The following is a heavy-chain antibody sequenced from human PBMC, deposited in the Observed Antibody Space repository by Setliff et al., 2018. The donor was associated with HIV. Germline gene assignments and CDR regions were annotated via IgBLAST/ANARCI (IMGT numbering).Heavy chain of an antibody. Sequence: SETLSLTCAVYGGSFSGYYWSWIRQSPGKGLEWIGEINHSGSTKYNPSLKSRVTISVDTSKDQFSLRLSSVTVADTAVYYCASGQWLEHAFDIWGQGTVVTVSS. D-gene: IGHD6-19*01. J-gene: IGHJ3*02. CDR3: ASGQWLEHAFDI. V-gene: IGHV4-34*01. CDR1: GGSFSGYY. CDR2: INHSGST.